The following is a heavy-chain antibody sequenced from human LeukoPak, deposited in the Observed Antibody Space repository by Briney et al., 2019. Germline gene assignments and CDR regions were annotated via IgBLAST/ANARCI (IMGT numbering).Heavy chain of an antibody. D-gene: IGHD4-23*01. J-gene: IGHJ4*02. Sequence: GGSLRLSCAASGFTFSDYYMSWIRQAPGKGLEWVSYISSSGYTIYYADSVKGRFTISRDNAKNSVYLQMNSLRAEDTAVYYCARHKLGPKGNLYYSDYWGQGTLVTVSS. CDR2: ISSSGYTI. CDR3: ARHKLGPKGNLYYSDY. CDR1: GFTFSDYY. V-gene: IGHV3-11*01.